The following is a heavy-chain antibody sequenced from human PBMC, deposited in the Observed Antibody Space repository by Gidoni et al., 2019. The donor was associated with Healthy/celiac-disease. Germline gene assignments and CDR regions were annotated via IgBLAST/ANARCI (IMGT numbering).Heavy chain of an antibody. CDR3: ARQRYYDSSGYYYGAFDI. J-gene: IGHJ3*02. CDR1: GYSFTSYW. CDR2: IYPGDSDT. V-gene: IGHV5-51*01. Sequence: EVPLVQSGAAVNKPGASLKVSCKGSGYSFTSYWLGWVRQMLGKGLEWMGIIYPGDSDTRYSPSFQGQVTISADKSISTAYLQWSSLKASDTAMYYCARQRYYDSSGYYYGAFDIWGQGTMVTVSS. D-gene: IGHD3-22*01.